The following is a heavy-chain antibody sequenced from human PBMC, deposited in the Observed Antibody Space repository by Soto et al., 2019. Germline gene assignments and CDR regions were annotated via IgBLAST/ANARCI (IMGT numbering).Heavy chain of an antibody. Sequence: QVQLQESGPGLVKPSQTLSLTCTVSGGSISSGDYYWSWIRQPPGKGLEWIGYIYYSGSTYYNPSLKSRVXXXVXXSKNQCSLKRSSVTAADTAVYYCARERPDGARLDPWGQGTLVTVSS. CDR1: GGSISSGDYY. J-gene: IGHJ5*02. V-gene: IGHV4-30-4*01. CDR3: ARERPDGARLDP. CDR2: IYYSGST. D-gene: IGHD6-6*01.